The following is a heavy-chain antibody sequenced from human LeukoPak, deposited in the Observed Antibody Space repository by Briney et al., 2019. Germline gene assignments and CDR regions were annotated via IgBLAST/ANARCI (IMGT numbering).Heavy chain of an antibody. V-gene: IGHV1-8*03. Sequence: ASVKVSCKASGYGFTNYDINWVRQAAGQGREWMAWMNPNTGNRRYAQKFLDRVTITRDTSISTAYMELSSLRSEDTAVYYCARSIYYYGSEYMDVWGKGTTVTVSS. CDR3: ARSIYYYGSEYMDV. D-gene: IGHD3-10*01. J-gene: IGHJ6*03. CDR1: GYGFTNYD. CDR2: MNPNTGNR.